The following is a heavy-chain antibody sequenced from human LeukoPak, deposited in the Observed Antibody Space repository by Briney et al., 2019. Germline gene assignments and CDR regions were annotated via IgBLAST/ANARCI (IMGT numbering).Heavy chain of an antibody. D-gene: IGHD2-21*02. CDR1: GFTFSNYW. Sequence: GGSLRLSCAASGFTFSNYWMHSVRHAPGKGLVWVSRINSDGINTSYADSVKGRFTISRDNAKNTLYLQMNSLRADDTAVYYCARSMYCGGDCYYNFDYWGQGTLVTVAS. CDR3: ARSMYCGGDCYYNFDY. CDR2: INSDGINT. V-gene: IGHV3-74*01. J-gene: IGHJ4*02.